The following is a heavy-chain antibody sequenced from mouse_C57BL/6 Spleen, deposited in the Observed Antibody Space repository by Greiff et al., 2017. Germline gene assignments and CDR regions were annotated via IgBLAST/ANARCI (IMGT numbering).Heavy chain of an antibody. CDR1: GYSFTSYY. J-gene: IGHJ2*01. D-gene: IGHD3-2*02. V-gene: IGHV1-66*01. Sequence: QVQLQQSGPELVKPGASVKISCKASGYSFTSYYIHWVKQRPGQGLEWIGWIYPGSGNTKYNEKFKGKATLTADTSSSTAYMQLSSLTSEDSAVYYCARGELRRDYFDYWGKGTTLTVSS. CDR2: IYPGSGNT. CDR3: ARGELRRDYFDY.